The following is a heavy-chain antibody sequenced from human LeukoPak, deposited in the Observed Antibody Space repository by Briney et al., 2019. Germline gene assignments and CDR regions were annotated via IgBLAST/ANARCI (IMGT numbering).Heavy chain of an antibody. CDR2: IWYDGSDK. CDR1: GFTFSSYG. J-gene: IGHJ4*02. Sequence: GRSLRLSCAASGFTFSSYGMHWVRQAPGKGLEWVAVIWYDGSDKYYADSVKGRFTISRDNSKNTLYLQMNSLRAEDTAVYYCTRRRGNQQPIDYWGQGTLVTVSS. CDR3: TRRRGNQQPIDY. V-gene: IGHV3-33*01. D-gene: IGHD2-2*01.